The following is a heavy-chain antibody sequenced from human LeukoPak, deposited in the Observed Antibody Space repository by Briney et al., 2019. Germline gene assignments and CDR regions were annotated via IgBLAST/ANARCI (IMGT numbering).Heavy chain of an antibody. CDR2: INSDGSST. CDR1: GFTFSSYW. J-gene: IGHJ4*02. Sequence: GGSLRLSCAASGFTFSSYWMHWVRQAPGKGLVWVSRINSDGSSTSYADSVKGRFTISRDNAKNTLYLQMNSLRAEDTAVYYCARPHYDISTRYYNPPGYWGQGTLVTVSS. D-gene: IGHD3-9*01. V-gene: IGHV3-74*01. CDR3: ARPHYDISTRYYNPPGY.